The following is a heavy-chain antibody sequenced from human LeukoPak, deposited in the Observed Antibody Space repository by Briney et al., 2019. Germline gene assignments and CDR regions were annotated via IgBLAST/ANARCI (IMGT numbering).Heavy chain of an antibody. CDR2: IIVFFGTA. D-gene: IGHD5-12*01. CDR1: GGSFGSDG. J-gene: IGHJ5*01. Sequence: ASVKVSCKASGGSFGSDGVAWVRQAPGQGLEWMGRIIVFFGTAKYAQKFQGRVTITADTSTNTAYMELSHLRFEDTAVYFCARDRSPTTAGTLYSRGQGTLVTVSS. V-gene: IGHV1-69*06. CDR3: ARDRSPTTAGTLYS.